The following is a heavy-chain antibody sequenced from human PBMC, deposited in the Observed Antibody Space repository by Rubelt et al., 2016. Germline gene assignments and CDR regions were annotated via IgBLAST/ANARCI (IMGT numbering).Heavy chain of an antibody. D-gene: IGHD5-24*01. CDR2: INYSGNT. J-gene: IGHJ4*02. CDR3: ARTTREGNNYAVPGG. CDR1: GGSISSSSYY. V-gene: IGHV4-39*01. Sequence: QLQLQESGPGLVKPSETLSLSCTVSGGSISSSSYYWGWVRQFPGKGLEWIGSINYSGNTYYHPSLRSRITMSVDTSNNQFSLYLNSVAAAETAVYYCARTTREGNNYAVPGGWGQGTLVTVS.